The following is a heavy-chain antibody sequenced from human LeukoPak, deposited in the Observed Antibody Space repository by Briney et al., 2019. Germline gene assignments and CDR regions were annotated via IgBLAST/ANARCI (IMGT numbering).Heavy chain of an antibody. J-gene: IGHJ4*02. V-gene: IGHV3-7*01. D-gene: IGHD3-10*01. CDR2: IKQHGSEI. Sequence: GGSLRLSCAASGFTFSTYWMNWVRRPPGKGLEWVALIKQHGSEIYYADSVKGRFTISRDDAASSLYLQMHSLRAEDTAVYYCATDRGTYWGQGTLVTVSS. CDR3: ATDRGTY. CDR1: GFTFSTYW.